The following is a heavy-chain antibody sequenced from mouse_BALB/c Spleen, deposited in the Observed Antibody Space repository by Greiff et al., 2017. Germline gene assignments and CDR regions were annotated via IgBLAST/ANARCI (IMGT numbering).Heavy chain of an antibody. V-gene: IGHV3-2*02. J-gene: IGHJ2*01. CDR1: GYSITSDYA. Sequence: EVKLLESGPGLVKPSQSLSLTCTVTGYSITSDYAWNWIRQFPGNKLEWMGYISYSGSTSYNPSLKSRISITRDTSKNQFFLQLNSVTTEDTATYYCARFYYDYLYYFDYWGQGTTLTVSS. D-gene: IGHD2-4*01. CDR3: ARFYYDYLYYFDY. CDR2: ISYSGST.